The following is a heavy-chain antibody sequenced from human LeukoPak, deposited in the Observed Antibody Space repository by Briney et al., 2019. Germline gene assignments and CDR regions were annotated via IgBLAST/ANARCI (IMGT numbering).Heavy chain of an antibody. D-gene: IGHD3-10*01. J-gene: IGHJ4*02. CDR1: GGSISSDY. V-gene: IGHV4-59*08. CDR2: FYYSGST. CDR3: ARARGSPSAVDY. Sequence: PSETLSLTCTVSGGSISSDYWSWIRQPPGKGLEWIGYFYYSGSTNYNPSLKSRVTIFVDTSKNQFSLRLSSVSPADTAVYYCARARGSPSAVDYWGQGTLVTVSS.